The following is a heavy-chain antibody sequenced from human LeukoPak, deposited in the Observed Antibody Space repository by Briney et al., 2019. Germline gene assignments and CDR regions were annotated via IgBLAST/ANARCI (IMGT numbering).Heavy chain of an antibody. D-gene: IGHD5-24*01. CDR1: GGSISSGSYY. J-gene: IGHJ4*02. Sequence: SETLSLTCTVSGGSISSGSYYWSWIRQPAGEGLEWIGRIYTSGSTNYNPSLKSRVTISVDTSKNQFSLKLSSVTAADTAVYYCARELGDGYNWEEFDYWGQGTLVTVSS. CDR3: ARELGDGYNWEEFDY. CDR2: IYTSGST. V-gene: IGHV4-61*02.